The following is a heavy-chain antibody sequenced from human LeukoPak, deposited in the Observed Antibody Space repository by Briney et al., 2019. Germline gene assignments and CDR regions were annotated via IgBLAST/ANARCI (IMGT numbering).Heavy chain of an antibody. J-gene: IGHJ2*01. Sequence: GGSLRLSCAASGFTFSSYAMSWVRQAPGKGLEWVSAISGSGGSTYYADYVKGRFTISRDNSKNTLYLQMNSLRAEDTAVYYCAKDPHYYDSSGYYYDWYFDLWGRGTLVTVSS. D-gene: IGHD3-22*01. V-gene: IGHV3-23*01. CDR2: ISGSGGST. CDR3: AKDPHYYDSSGYYYDWYFDL. CDR1: GFTFSSYA.